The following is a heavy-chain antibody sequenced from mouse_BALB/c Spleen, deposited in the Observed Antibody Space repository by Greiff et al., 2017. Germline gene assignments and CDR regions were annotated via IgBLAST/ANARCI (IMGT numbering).Heavy chain of an antibody. CDR1: GYTFTDYA. CDR3: ARSYYRYDMAY. D-gene: IGHD2-14*01. J-gene: IGHJ3*01. Sequence: FQLQQSGAELVRPGVSVKISCKGSGYTFTDYAMHWVKQSHAKSLEWIGVISTYYGDASYNQKFKGKATMTVDKSSSTAYMELARLTSEDSAIYYCARSYYRYDMAYWGQGTLVTVSA. V-gene: IGHV1S137*01. CDR2: ISTYYGDA.